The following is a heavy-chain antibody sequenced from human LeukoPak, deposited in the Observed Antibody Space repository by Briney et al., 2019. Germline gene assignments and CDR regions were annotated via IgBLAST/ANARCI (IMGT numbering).Heavy chain of an antibody. CDR1: GFTFSSYG. Sequence: PGGSLRLSCAASGFTFSSYGMSWVRQAPGKGLEWVSAISGSGGSTYYADSVKGRFTISRDNSKNTLYLQMNSLRAEDTAVYYCAKPSGGYCSSTSCPIDYWGQGTLVTVSS. V-gene: IGHV3-23*01. CDR2: ISGSGGST. D-gene: IGHD2-2*01. CDR3: AKPSGGYCSSTSCPIDY. J-gene: IGHJ4*02.